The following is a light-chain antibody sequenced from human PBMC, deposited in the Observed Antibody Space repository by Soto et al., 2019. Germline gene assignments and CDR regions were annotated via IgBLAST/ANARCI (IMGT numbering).Light chain of an antibody. CDR3: QKYNSAGT. CDR1: QGISSY. Sequence: IQLTQSPSSLSASVGDRVTITCRASQGISSYLAWYQQKPGKAPKLLIYAASTLQSGVPSRFSGSGSGTDFTLTISSLQPEDVATYYCQKYNSAGTFGQGTKVDNK. J-gene: IGKJ1*01. CDR2: AAS. V-gene: IGKV1-27*01.